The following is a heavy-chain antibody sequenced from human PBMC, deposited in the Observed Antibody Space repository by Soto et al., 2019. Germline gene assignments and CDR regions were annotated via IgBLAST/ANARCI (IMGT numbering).Heavy chain of an antibody. CDR3: TSAPYYGDY. J-gene: IGHJ4*02. CDR1: GFTFSNDW. CDR2: IKSTTAGGTT. V-gene: IGHV3-15*01. D-gene: IGHD1-26*01. Sequence: GGSLRLSCAASGFTFSNDWMSWVRQAPGKGLEWGERIKSTTAGGTTEYAAPVKGRLTISRDSSKNTLYVQINSRKTEDTAVYYCTSAPYYGDYWGQGTLVTVAS.